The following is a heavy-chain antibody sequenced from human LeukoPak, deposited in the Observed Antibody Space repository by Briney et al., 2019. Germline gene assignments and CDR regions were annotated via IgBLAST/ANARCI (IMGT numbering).Heavy chain of an antibody. CDR1: GFTFDDYA. Sequence: PGGSLRPSCAASGFTFDDYAMHWVRQAPGKGLEWVSGISWNSGSIGYADSVKGRFTISRDNSKNTLYLQMNSLRAEDTAVYYCAKDGALLRWPVYYFDYWGQGTLVTVSS. CDR3: AKDGALLRWPVYYFDY. CDR2: ISWNSGSI. V-gene: IGHV3-9*01. J-gene: IGHJ4*02. D-gene: IGHD4-23*01.